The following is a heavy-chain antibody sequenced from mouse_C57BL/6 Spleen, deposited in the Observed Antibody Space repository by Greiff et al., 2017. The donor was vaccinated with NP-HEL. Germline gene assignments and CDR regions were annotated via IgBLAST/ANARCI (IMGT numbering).Heavy chain of an antibody. CDR2: IDPEDGET. Sequence: EVKLEESGAELVKPGASVKLSCTASGFNIKDYYMHWVKQRTEQGLEWIGRIDPEDGETKYAPKFQGKATITADTSSNTAYLQLSSLTSEDTAVYYCAVYYGSSGYYFDYWGQGTTLTVSS. D-gene: IGHD1-1*01. J-gene: IGHJ2*01. CDR3: AVYYGSSGYYFDY. CDR1: GFNIKDYY. V-gene: IGHV14-2*01.